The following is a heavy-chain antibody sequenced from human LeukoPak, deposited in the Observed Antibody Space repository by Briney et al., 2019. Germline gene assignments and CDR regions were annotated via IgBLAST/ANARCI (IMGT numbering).Heavy chain of an antibody. CDR2: ISASTKFI. CDR1: GFTFAAYT. J-gene: IGHJ3*02. CDR3: ARDGTSPQYARYAFDI. D-gene: IGHD1-1*01. V-gene: IGHV3-21*01. Sequence: GESLRLSCAASGFTFAAYTMTWVRQAPGKGLEWVSSISASTKFIFYADSVKGRFTISRDNAGNSLYLQMNSLRAEDTAVYYCARDGTSPQYARYAFDIWGQGTMVTVSS.